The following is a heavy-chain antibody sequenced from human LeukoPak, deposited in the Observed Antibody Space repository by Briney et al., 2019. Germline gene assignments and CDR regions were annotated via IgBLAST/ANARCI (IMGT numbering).Heavy chain of an antibody. CDR3: ARGPEDGYNYLDAFDI. CDR1: GYTFTSYG. CDR2: IIPIFGTA. D-gene: IGHD5-24*01. Sequence: SVKVSCKASGYTFTSYGISWVRQAPGQGLEWMGGIIPIFGTANYAQKFQGRVTITADESTSTAYMELSSLRSEDTAVYYCARGPEDGYNYLDAFDIWGQGTMVTVSS. J-gene: IGHJ3*02. V-gene: IGHV1-69*13.